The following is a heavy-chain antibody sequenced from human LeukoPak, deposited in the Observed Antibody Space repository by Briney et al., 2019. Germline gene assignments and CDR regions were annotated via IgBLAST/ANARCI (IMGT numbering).Heavy chain of an antibody. J-gene: IGHJ4*02. V-gene: IGHV3-11*04. CDR3: ARRAVAGEYYFDY. CDR2: ISSSGSTI. D-gene: IGHD6-19*01. Sequence: GGSLRLSCAASGFTFSDYYMSWIRQAPGKGPEWVSYISSSGSTIYYADSVKGRFTISRDNAKKSLYLQMNSLRAEDTAVYYCARRAVAGEYYFDYWGQGTLVTVSS. CDR1: GFTFSDYY.